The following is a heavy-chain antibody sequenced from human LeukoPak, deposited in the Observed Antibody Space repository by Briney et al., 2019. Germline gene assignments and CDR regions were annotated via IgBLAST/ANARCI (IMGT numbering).Heavy chain of an antibody. CDR2: INPSGGST. J-gene: IGHJ4*02. V-gene: IGHV1-46*01. D-gene: IGHD1-26*01. Sequence: ASVKVSCKASGYTFTGYYMHWVRQAPGQGLEWMGIINPSGGSTSYAQKFQGRVTITRNTSISTAYMELGSLRSENTAVYYCARGSGSYDYWGQGTLVTVSS. CDR3: ARGSGSYDY. CDR1: GYTFTGYY.